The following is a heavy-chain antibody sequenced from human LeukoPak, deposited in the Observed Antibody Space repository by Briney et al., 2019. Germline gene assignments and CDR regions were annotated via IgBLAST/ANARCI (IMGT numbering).Heavy chain of an antibody. CDR3: ARGGGSGRWGSAFDM. D-gene: IGHD6-19*01. Sequence: GGSLRLSCGASGFTFSSYEMNWVRQAPGKGLEWVSYISSSGSTIYYADSVKGRFTISRDNTKNSLYLQMNSLRDEDTAVYYCARGGGSGRWGSAFDMWGQGTMVTVSS. J-gene: IGHJ3*02. V-gene: IGHV3-48*03. CDR1: GFTFSSYE. CDR2: ISSSGSTI.